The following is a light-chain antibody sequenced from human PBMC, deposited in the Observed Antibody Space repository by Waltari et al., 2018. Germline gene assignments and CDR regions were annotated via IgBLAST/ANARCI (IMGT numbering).Light chain of an antibody. CDR2: LNTDGSH. CDR3: QTWGSGIWV. J-gene: IGLJ3*02. V-gene: IGLV4-69*01. Sequence: QLVLTQSPSASASLGASVTLPRTLRSGPSNHADAWHQQQPDKGPRYLMNLNTDGSHIRGNGIPGRFSGSSSGAERFLIISSLQFDDEADYYCQTWGSGIWVFGGGTRLTVL. CDR1: SGPSNHA.